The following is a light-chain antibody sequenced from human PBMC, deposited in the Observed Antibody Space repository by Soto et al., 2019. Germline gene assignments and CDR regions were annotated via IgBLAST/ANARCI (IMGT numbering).Light chain of an antibody. V-gene: IGKV3-20*01. J-gene: IGKJ5*01. CDR1: QSVSSSY. CDR3: QQYGSSPPIT. CDR2: GAS. Sequence: EIVLTQSPGTLPLSPGERATLSCRASQSVSSSYLAWYQQKPGQAPRLLIYGASSRATGSPDRFSGSGSGTDFTLTISRLEPEDFAVYYCQQYGSSPPITFGQGTRLEI.